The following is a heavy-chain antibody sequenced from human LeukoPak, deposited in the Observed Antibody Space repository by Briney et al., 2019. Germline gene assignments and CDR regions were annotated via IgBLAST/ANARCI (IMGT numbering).Heavy chain of an antibody. J-gene: IGHJ5*02. CDR2: IYHSGST. V-gene: IGHV4-38-2*02. CDR3: ARGGYYGSGNDFRFDP. Sequence: SETLSLTCTVSGYSISSGYYWGWIRQPPGKGLEWIGSIYHSGSTHYNPSLKSRVTISVETSKNQFSLKLKSVTAADTAVYYCARGGYYGSGNDFRFDPWGQGTLVTVSS. CDR1: GYSISSGYY. D-gene: IGHD3-10*01.